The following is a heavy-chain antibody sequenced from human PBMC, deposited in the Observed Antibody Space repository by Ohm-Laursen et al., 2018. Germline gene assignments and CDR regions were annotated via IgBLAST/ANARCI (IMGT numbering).Heavy chain of an antibody. CDR3: ARAAGSSGWYYFDY. J-gene: IGHJ4*02. D-gene: IGHD6-19*01. CDR2: INISGT. V-gene: IGHV4-4*07. CDR1: GGAISSYY. Sequence: SQTLSLTCSISGGAISSYYWSWIRQPAGKGLEWIGRINISGTNYNPSLKSRVTMSVDTSKNQFSLKLSSVTAADTAVYYCARAAGSSGWYYFDYWGQGTLVTVSS.